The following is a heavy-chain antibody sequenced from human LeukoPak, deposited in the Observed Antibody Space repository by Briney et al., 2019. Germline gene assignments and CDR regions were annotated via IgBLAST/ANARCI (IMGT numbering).Heavy chain of an antibody. CDR1: GFTFSSYW. J-gene: IGHJ4*02. D-gene: IGHD3-10*01. Sequence: GGSLRLSCAASGFTFSSYWMSWVRQTPEKGLEWVANIKVDGSEEYYVDSVKGRFTVSRDNAKNSLYLQMNSLRAEDTAVYYCARDSGIRTVDYWGQGTLVIVSS. CDR3: ARDSGIRTVDY. V-gene: IGHV3-7*01. CDR2: IKVDGSEE.